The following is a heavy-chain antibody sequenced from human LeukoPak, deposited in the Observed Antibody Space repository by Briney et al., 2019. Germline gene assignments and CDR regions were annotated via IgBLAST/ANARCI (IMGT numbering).Heavy chain of an antibody. CDR3: ARTTRASLYYFDY. Sequence: KPSETLSLTWTVSGGSISGYYWSWIRQPPGKGLEWIGYIYYSGSTNYNPSLKSRVTISVDTSKNQFSLKLSSVTAADTAVYYCARTTRASLYYFDYWGQGTLVTVSS. CDR2: IYYSGST. CDR1: GGSISGYY. V-gene: IGHV4-59*01. D-gene: IGHD1-14*01. J-gene: IGHJ4*02.